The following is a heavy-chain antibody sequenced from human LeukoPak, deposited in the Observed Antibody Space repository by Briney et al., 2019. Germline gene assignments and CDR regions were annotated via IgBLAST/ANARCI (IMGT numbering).Heavy chain of an antibody. Sequence: PGGSLRLSCAASGLSFSSYWMHWVRQVPGKGLVWVSFIKSDERTTAYADSVKGRFSISRDNAKNTLDLQMNNLRAEDTALYFCATGIINGCEHWGLGTLVTVSS. CDR1: GLSFSSYW. CDR3: ATGIINGCEH. J-gene: IGHJ4*02. V-gene: IGHV3-74*01. CDR2: IKSDERTT. D-gene: IGHD5-12*01.